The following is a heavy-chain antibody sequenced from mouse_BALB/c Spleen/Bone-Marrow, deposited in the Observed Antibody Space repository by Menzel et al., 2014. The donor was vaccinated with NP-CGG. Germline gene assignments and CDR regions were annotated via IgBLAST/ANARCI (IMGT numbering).Heavy chain of an antibody. CDR1: GYTFTNYY. V-gene: IGHV1S81*02. CDR3: TRFWDEAY. D-gene: IGHD4-1*01. CDR2: INPRNGGT. J-gene: IGHJ3*01. Sequence: VQLQQSGAELVKPGASVKLSCKASGYTFTNYYMYWVKQRPGQGLEWIGEINPRNGGTNFNEKFKRKATLTVDKSSSTAYMKLNSLTSEDSAVYYCTRFWDEAYRGQRTLVTVSA.